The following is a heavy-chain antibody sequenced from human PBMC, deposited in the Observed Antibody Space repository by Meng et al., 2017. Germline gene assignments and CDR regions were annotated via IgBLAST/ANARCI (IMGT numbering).Heavy chain of an antibody. J-gene: IGHJ5*02. CDR2: INHSGST. Sequence: QLLHGGAGLLNPSVPLSLTFAGYGGSFSGYYWSWIRQPPGKGLEWIGEINHSGSTNYNPSLKSRVTISVDMSKNQFSLKLSSVTAADTAVYYCARKFTMVRGIYNWFDPWGQGTLVTVSS. CDR1: GGSFSGYY. CDR3: ARKFTMVRGIYNWFDP. V-gene: IGHV4-34*01. D-gene: IGHD3-10*01.